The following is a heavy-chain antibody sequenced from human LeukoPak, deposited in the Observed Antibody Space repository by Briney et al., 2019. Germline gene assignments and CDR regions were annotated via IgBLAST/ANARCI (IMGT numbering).Heavy chain of an antibody. CDR3: ARLRSSGYSWYDAFDI. J-gene: IGHJ3*02. D-gene: IGHD3-22*01. CDR1: GYSFTSYW. CDR2: IYPGDSDT. V-gene: IGHV5-51*01. Sequence: GESLKISCKGSGYSFTSYWIDWVRQMPGKGLEWMGIIYPGDSDTRYSPSFQGQVTISADKSISTAYLQWSSLKASDTAMYYCARLRSSGYSWYDAFDIWGQGTMVTVSS.